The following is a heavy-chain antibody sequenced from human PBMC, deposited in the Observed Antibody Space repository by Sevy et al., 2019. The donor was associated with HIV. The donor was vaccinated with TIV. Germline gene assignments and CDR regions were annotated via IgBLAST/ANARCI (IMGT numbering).Heavy chain of an antibody. Sequence: GGSLRLSCAASGFTFSDYYMSWIRQAPGKGLEWLAYISGSDGTIYYADSVKGRFTISRDNAKNSLYLQMNSLRAEETAVYYCARDHVKDGDLGDYYYFAMDVWGQGTTVTVS. CDR2: ISGSDGTI. V-gene: IGHV3-11*01. D-gene: IGHD4-17*01. CDR1: GFTFSDYY. J-gene: IGHJ6*02. CDR3: ARDHVKDGDLGDYYYFAMDV.